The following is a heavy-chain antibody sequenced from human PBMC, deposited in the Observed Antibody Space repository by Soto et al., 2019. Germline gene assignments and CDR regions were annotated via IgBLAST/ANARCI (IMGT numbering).Heavy chain of an antibody. CDR1: GFTFSSYS. CDR2: ISSSSSTI. V-gene: IGHV3-48*01. CDR3: ARDWPTYDYIWGSYRSLGVY. Sequence: GGSLRLSCAASGFTFSSYSMNWVRQAPGKGLEWVSYISSSSSTIYYADSVKGRFTISRDNAKNSLYLQMNSLRAEDTAVYYCARDWPTYDYIWGSYRSLGVYWGQGTLVTVSS. J-gene: IGHJ4*02. D-gene: IGHD3-16*02.